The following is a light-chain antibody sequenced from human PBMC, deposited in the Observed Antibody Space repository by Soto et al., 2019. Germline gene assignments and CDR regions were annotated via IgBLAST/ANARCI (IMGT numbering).Light chain of an antibody. Sequence: DIVMTQSPDSLAVSLAETATINCESSQSVLFTSNNKNYLAWYQQKPEQPPKLLLSWASARESGVPERFSGSGSGTLFILSISSLQAEDVAVYYYHQYYTLPFTFGGGTKVEIK. J-gene: IGKJ4*01. CDR3: HQYYTLPFT. CDR2: WAS. CDR1: QSVLFTSNNKNY. V-gene: IGKV4-1*01.